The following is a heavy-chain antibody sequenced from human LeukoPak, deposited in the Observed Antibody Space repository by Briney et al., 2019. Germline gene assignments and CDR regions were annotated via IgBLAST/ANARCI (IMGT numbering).Heavy chain of an antibody. D-gene: IGHD6-19*01. J-gene: IGHJ3*01. Sequence: ASVKVSCKASGYTSTSYAIHWVRQAPGQRLEWMGWINAGNGNTKYSQKFRGRVTITRDTSASTAYMELSSLRSEDTAVYYCARHTPSGWYAHALDVWGQGTMVTVSS. V-gene: IGHV1-3*01. CDR1: GYTSTSYA. CDR3: ARHTPSGWYAHALDV. CDR2: INAGNGNT.